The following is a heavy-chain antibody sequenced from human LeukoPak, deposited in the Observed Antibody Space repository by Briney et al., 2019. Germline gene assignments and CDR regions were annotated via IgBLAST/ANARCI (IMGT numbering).Heavy chain of an antibody. V-gene: IGHV3-23*01. CDR3: AKDASYYYDSSGPGTPH. Sequence: GGSLRLSCAASGFTFSSYSMNWVRQAPGKGLEWVSAISGSGGSTYYADSVKGRFTISRDNSKNTLYLQMNSLRAEDTAVYYCAKDASYYYDSSGPGTPHWGQGTLVTVSS. J-gene: IGHJ1*01. CDR1: GFTFSSYS. CDR2: ISGSGGST. D-gene: IGHD3-22*01.